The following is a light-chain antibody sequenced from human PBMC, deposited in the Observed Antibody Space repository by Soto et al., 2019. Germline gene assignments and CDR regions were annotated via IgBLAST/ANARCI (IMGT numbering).Light chain of an antibody. V-gene: IGLV2-14*01. CDR3: SSYSSSSTHV. CDR2: EVS. J-gene: IGLJ1*01. CDR1: SSDVGGYNY. Sequence: QSALTQPASVSGSPGQSITIACTGTSSDVGGYNYVSWFQHHPGRAPKLMISEVSNRPSGVSNRFSASKSGNKDSLTISGLQSEDEATYYCSSYSSSSTHVFGTGTKVTVL.